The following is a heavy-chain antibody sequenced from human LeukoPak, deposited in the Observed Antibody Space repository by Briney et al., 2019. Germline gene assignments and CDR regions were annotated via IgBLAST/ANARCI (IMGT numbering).Heavy chain of an antibody. J-gene: IGHJ4*02. V-gene: IGHV1-18*01. CDR1: GYPFIRYG. Sequence: GASVKVSCKASGYPFIRYGISWVRQAPGQGLEWMGWINVYNDSTNYEQNFQGRVTMTTDTSTSTVYMELRGLRSDDTAVYYCARLQGITLPFDYWGQGTLVTVSS. CDR3: ARLQGITLPFDY. CDR2: INVYNDST. D-gene: IGHD2-21*02.